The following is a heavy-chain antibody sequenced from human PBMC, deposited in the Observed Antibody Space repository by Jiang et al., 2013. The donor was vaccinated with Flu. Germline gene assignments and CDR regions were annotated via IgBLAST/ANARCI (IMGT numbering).Heavy chain of an antibody. Sequence: RLSCAASGFTFDDYAMHWVRQAPGKGLEWVSGISWNSGSIGYADSVKGRFTISRDNAKNSLYLQMNSLRAEDTALYYCAKTPRGYSSGVYFDYWGQGTLVTVSS. CDR3: AKTPRGYSSGVYFDY. J-gene: IGHJ4*02. CDR1: GFTFDDYA. V-gene: IGHV3-9*01. CDR2: ISWNSGSI. D-gene: IGHD6-19*01.